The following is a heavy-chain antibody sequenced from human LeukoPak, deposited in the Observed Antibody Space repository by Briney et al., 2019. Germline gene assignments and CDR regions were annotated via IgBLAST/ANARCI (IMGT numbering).Heavy chain of an antibody. CDR2: IIPILGIA. V-gene: IGHV1-69*04. D-gene: IGHD5-18*01. J-gene: IGHJ4*02. Sequence: GASVKVSCKASGGTFSSYAISWVRQAPGQGLEWMGRIIPILGIANYAQKFQGRVTITADKSTSTAYMELSSLRSEDTAVYYCARRNSYGYAHIDYWGQGTLVTVSS. CDR3: ARRNSYGYAHIDY. CDR1: GGTFSSYA.